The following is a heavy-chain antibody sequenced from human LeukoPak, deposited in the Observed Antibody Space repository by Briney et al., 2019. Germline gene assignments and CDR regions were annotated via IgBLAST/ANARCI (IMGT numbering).Heavy chain of an antibody. J-gene: IGHJ4*02. CDR2: LSDSGVYT. Sequence: GGSLRLSCAASGFTFSNYAMTWVRQTPGKGLEWVSILSDSGVYTYYADSVKGRFTISRDNSKNTLYLQMNSLRAEDTAVYYCARSVSSRFTSPRRPYYFDSWGQGTLVTVSS. V-gene: IGHV3-23*01. CDR3: ARSVSSRFTSPRRPYYFDS. D-gene: IGHD2-2*01. CDR1: GFTFSNYA.